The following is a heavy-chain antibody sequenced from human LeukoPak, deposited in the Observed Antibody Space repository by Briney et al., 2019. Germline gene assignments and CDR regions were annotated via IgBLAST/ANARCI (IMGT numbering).Heavy chain of an antibody. CDR3: ARSNNWNYEENWFDP. D-gene: IGHD1-7*01. CDR2: INPSGGST. V-gene: IGHV1-46*01. Sequence: ASVTVSCKASGYTFTSYYMHWVRQAPGQGLEWMGIINPSGGSTSYAQKFQGRVTLTRDTSTSTVYMELSSLRSEDRAVYYCARSNNWNYEENWFDPWGQGTLVTVSS. CDR1: GYTFTSYY. J-gene: IGHJ5*02.